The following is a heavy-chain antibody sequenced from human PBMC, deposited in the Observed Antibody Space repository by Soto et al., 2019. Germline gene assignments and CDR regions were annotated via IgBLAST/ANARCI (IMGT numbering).Heavy chain of an antibody. CDR3: AREERHYYDSSGYLDY. CDR1: GGSISSGGYY. CDR2: IYYSGST. Sequence: SETLSLTCTVSGGSISSGGYYWSWIRQHPGKGLEWIGYIYYSGSTYYNPSLKSRVTISVDTSKNQFSLKLSSVTAADTAVYYCAREERHYYDSSGYLDYWGQGTLVTVS. J-gene: IGHJ4*02. D-gene: IGHD3-22*01. V-gene: IGHV4-31*03.